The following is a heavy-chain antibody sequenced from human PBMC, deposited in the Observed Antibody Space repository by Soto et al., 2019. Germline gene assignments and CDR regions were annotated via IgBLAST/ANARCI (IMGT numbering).Heavy chain of an antibody. Sequence: QVELLQSGAEVKKPGASVMVSCKTSGYNFNIYGISWVRQAPGLGLEWMGLINGYSGNTNYAQKFQGRLTLTTDTSTRTAYMEPRSPRPGDTPVYCCARAVGGAAAGMDWGPGTLVTVSS. CDR2: INGYSGNT. D-gene: IGHD6-13*01. J-gene: IGHJ4*02. V-gene: IGHV1-18*01. CDR3: ARAVGGAAAGMD. CDR1: GYNFNIYG.